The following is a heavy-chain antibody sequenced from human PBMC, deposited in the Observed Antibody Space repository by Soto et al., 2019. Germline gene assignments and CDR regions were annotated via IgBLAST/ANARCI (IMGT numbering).Heavy chain of an antibody. CDR1: GGSISSYY. CDR2: MYNTGST. J-gene: IGHJ6*02. CDR3: ARDLWGYCGADCYPLDV. Sequence: QVRLQESGPGLVKPSETLSLTCTVSGGSISSYYWSWIRQPPGKGLEWIGYMYNTGSTIYNPSLKSRGTISVDTSKNQFSLKLNSVTAADTAVYYCARDLWGYCGADCYPLDVLGQGTTVTVSS. V-gene: IGHV4-59*01. D-gene: IGHD2-21*02.